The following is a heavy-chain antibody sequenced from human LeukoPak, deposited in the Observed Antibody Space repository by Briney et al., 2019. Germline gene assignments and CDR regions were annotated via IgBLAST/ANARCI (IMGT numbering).Heavy chain of an antibody. CDR3: ARSYYYGSGRWFDP. J-gene: IGHJ5*02. D-gene: IGHD3-10*01. Sequence: SQTLSLTCTVSGGSISSGRYYWSWIRQPAGKGLEWIGRIYTSGSTNYNPSLKSRVTISVDTSKNQFSLKLSSVTAADTAVYYCARSYYYGSGRWFDPWGQGTLVTVSS. CDR1: GGSISSGRYY. V-gene: IGHV4-61*02. CDR2: IYTSGST.